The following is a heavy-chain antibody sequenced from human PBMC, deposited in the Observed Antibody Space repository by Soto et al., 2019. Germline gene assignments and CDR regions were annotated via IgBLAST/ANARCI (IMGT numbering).Heavy chain of an antibody. CDR3: ARDHTPIQGPTFDL. CDR1: GFDFSVYG. Sequence: GGSLRLSCVASGFDFSVYGLHWVRQAPGKGLEWVTFIWYDGINKYYADSVKGRFTVSRDRSTNTVYLQMNSLRVEDTAIYCCARDHTPIQGPTFDLWGRGTLVTVSS. CDR2: IWYDGINK. D-gene: IGHD1-1*01. V-gene: IGHV3-33*01. J-gene: IGHJ4*02.